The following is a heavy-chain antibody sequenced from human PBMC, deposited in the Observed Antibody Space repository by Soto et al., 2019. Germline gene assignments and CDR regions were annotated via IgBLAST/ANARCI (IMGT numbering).Heavy chain of an antibody. V-gene: IGHV1-18*01. Sequence: AASVKVSCKASGYRFTSYGINWVRQAPGQGLEWLGWISAYDGNTNYAQILQGRVSMTTDTSANTAYMELRSLRADDTAMYYCARGGYYDSSGSRNYYYYGMNVWSQGTTVTVSS. CDR3: ARGGYYDSSGSRNYYYYGMNV. CDR2: ISAYDGNT. D-gene: IGHD3-22*01. J-gene: IGHJ6*02. CDR1: GYRFTSYG.